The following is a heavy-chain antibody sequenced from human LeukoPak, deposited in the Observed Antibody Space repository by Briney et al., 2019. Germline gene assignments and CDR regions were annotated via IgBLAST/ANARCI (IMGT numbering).Heavy chain of an antibody. CDR2: IYTSGST. D-gene: IGHD5-24*01. CDR1: GGSISSGSYY. J-gene: IGHJ3*02. V-gene: IGHV4-61*02. Sequence: SETLSLTCTVSGGSISSGSYYWSWIRQPAGKGLEWIGRIYTSGSTNYNPSLKSRVTISVDTSKNQFSLKLSSVTAADTAVYYCARGEGDGYNLGAFDIWGQGTMVTVSS. CDR3: ARGEGDGYNLGAFDI.